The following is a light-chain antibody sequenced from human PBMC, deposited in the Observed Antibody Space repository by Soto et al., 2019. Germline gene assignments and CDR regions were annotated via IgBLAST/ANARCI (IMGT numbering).Light chain of an antibody. CDR3: CSYVSSKTYV. CDR2: EVS. Sequence: QSVLTQPASVSGSPGQSITISCIGTRTDVGGYNFVSWYQQHPGKAPKLIIYEVSNRPSGVSNRFSGSKSDNTASLTISGLQAEDEADYYCCSYVSSKTYVFGTGTKLTVL. V-gene: IGLV2-14*01. J-gene: IGLJ1*01. CDR1: RTDVGGYNF.